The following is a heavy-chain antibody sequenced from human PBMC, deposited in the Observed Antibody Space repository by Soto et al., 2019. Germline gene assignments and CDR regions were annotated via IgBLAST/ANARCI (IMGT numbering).Heavy chain of an antibody. CDR3: ARAIVVVPAAIHNWFDP. V-gene: IGHV1-69*01. D-gene: IGHD2-2*02. J-gene: IGHJ5*02. CDR2: IIPIFGTA. Sequence: QVQLVQSGAEVKKPGSSVKVSCKASGGTFSSYAISWVRQAPGQGLEWMGGIIPIFGTANYAQKFQGRVTITADESTRTADMELSSLRSEDTAVYYCARAIVVVPAAIHNWFDPWGQGTLVIVSS. CDR1: GGTFSSYA.